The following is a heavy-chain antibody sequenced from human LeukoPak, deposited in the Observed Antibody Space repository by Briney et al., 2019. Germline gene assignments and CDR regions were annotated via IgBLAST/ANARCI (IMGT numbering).Heavy chain of an antibody. CDR1: GFTFSSYR. CDR2: INSDGSST. CDR3: ARDLSTTHKLEDY. D-gene: IGHD1/OR15-1a*01. V-gene: IGHV3-74*01. Sequence: GGSLRLSCAASGFTFSSYRMHWVRQAPGKGLVWVSRINSDGSSTSYADSVKGRFTISRVNAKNTLYLQMNSLRAEDTAVYYCARDLSTTHKLEDYWGQGTLVTVSS. J-gene: IGHJ4*02.